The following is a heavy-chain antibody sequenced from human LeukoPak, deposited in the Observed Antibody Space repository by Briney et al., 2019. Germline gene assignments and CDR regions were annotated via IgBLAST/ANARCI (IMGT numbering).Heavy chain of an antibody. CDR1: GFTFSSYA. J-gene: IGHJ4*02. CDR3: AKDTFGYSSGWYDY. V-gene: IGHV3-23*01. D-gene: IGHD6-19*01. Sequence: PGGSLRLSCVASGFTFSSYAMSWVRQAPGKGLEWVSAISGSGGSTYYADSVKGRFTISRDNSKNTLYLQMNSLRAEDTAVYYCAKDTFGYSSGWYDYWGQGTLVTVSS. CDR2: ISGSGGST.